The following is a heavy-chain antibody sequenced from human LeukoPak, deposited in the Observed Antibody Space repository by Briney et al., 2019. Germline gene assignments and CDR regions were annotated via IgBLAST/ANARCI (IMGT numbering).Heavy chain of an antibody. V-gene: IGHV3-23*01. D-gene: IGHD6-19*01. Sequence: GGSLRLSCAASGFTFSDYAMNWVRQAPGKGLEWVSVISVSGGGTYYADSVKGRFSISRDNSKNTLYLQMNSLRAEDTAVYYCARDGYSSGWYDYWGQGTLVTVSS. J-gene: IGHJ4*02. CDR1: GFTFSDYA. CDR3: ARDGYSSGWYDY. CDR2: ISVSGGGT.